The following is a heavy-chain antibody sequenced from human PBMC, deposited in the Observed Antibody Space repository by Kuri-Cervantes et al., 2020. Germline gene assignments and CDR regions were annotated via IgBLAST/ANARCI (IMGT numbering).Heavy chain of an antibody. CDR3: ARDSGYDSRGAFDY. V-gene: IGHV3-30-3*01. Sequence: GESLKISCAASGFTFSSYAMHWVRQAPGKGLEWVAVISYDGSNKYYADSVKGRFTISRDNSKNTLYLQVNSLRAEDTAVYYCARDSGYDSRGAFDYWGQGTLVTVSS. CDR2: ISYDGSNK. D-gene: IGHD3-22*01. CDR1: GFTFSSYA. J-gene: IGHJ4*02.